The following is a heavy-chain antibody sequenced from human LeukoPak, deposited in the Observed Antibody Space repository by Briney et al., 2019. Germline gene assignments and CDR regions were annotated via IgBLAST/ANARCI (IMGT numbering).Heavy chain of an antibody. CDR1: GGSFSGYY. D-gene: IGHD2-2*01. Sequence: SETLSLTCAVYGGSFSGYYWSWIRQPPGKGLEWMGEINHSGSTNYNPSLKSRVTISVDTSKNQFSLKLSSVTAADTAVYYCARVVPAAKRGGAFDIWGQGTMVTVSS. CDR2: INHSGST. CDR3: ARVVPAAKRGGAFDI. J-gene: IGHJ3*02. V-gene: IGHV4-34*01.